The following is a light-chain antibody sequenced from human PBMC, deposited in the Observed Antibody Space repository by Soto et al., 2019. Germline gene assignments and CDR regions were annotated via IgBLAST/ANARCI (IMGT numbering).Light chain of an antibody. V-gene: IGKV3-11*01. CDR1: QNVSTY. Sequence: EIVLTQSPATLSLSPGERVTLSCRASQNVSTYLAWYQQKPGQAPRLLIYDASDRATGIPARFSGSGSGTDYTRTISSLEPEDFAVYDCQQRTNWLTFGPGTKVDIK. CDR3: QQRTNWLT. CDR2: DAS. J-gene: IGKJ3*01.